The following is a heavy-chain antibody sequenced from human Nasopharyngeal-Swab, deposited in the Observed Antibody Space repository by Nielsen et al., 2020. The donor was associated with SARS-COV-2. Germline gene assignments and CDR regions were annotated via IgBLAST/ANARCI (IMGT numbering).Heavy chain of an antibody. D-gene: IGHD4-17*01. CDR2: IAHDASNE. CDR3: ARDAPAHYGAFY. J-gene: IGHJ4*02. Sequence: GGSLRLSCAASGFTFSSYSMNWARQAPGMGLEWVAFIAHDASNEYYGDSVKGRFSISRDSSKNTLYLQMDSLRGEDTAVYYCARDAPAHYGAFYWGRGTLVTVSS. V-gene: IGHV3-30*03. CDR1: GFTFSSYS.